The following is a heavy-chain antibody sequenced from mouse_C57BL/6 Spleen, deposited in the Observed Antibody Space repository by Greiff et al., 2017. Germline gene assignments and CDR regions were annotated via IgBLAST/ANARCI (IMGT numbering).Heavy chain of an antibody. J-gene: IGHJ2*01. CDR1: GYTFTSYW. CDR2: IDPSDSYT. Sequence: QVQLQQPGAELVKPGASVKLSCKASGYTFTSYWMQWVKQRPGQGLEWIGEIDPSDSYTNYNQKFKGKATLTVDTYSSTAYMQLSSLTSEDSAVYYGARTGPYFDCWGQGTTLTVSS. V-gene: IGHV1-50*01. CDR3: ARTGPYFDC. D-gene: IGHD4-1*01.